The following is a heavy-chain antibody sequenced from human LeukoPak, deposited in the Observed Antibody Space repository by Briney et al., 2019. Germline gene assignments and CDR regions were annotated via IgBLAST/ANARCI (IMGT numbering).Heavy chain of an antibody. CDR3: AKAPVLLPVDY. J-gene: IGHJ4*02. V-gene: IGHV3-23*01. D-gene: IGHD3-10*01. CDR1: GGSFSGYY. Sequence: PSETLSLTCAVYGGSFSGYYWSWIRQPPGKGLEWVSAISGSGGSTYYADSVKGRFTISRDNSKNTLYLQMNSLRAEDTAVYYCAKAPVLLPVDYWGQGTLVTVSS. CDR2: ISGSGGST.